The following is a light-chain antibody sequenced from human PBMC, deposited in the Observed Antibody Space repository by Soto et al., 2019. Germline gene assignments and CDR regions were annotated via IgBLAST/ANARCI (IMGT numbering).Light chain of an antibody. CDR2: EAS. Sequence: DIQMTQSPSTLSASVGDRVTITCRASQSISSWLAWYQQKPGKAPNLLIYEASRLESAVPSRFSGSASGTEFTLTINSLQPDDFATYFCQQYSSYPETFGQGTMVEIK. V-gene: IGKV1-5*03. CDR1: QSISSW. CDR3: QQYSSYPET. J-gene: IGKJ1*01.